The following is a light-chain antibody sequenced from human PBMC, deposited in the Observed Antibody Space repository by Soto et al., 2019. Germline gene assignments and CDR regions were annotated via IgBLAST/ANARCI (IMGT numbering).Light chain of an antibody. V-gene: IGKV1-5*03. Sequence: DIQMTQSPSTLSASVGDTVTITCRAGQGISRWLAWYQQKPGRAPNLLIYEASTLESGVPSRFSGSGSGTEFTLTISSLHPDDFATYYCHQYDTYSWTFGQGTKVEIE. J-gene: IGKJ1*01. CDR3: HQYDTYSWT. CDR2: EAS. CDR1: QGISRW.